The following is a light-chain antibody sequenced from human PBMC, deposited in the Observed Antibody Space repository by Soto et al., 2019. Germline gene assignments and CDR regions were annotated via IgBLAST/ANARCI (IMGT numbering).Light chain of an antibody. CDR1: QSVDYY. J-gene: IGKJ5*01. CDR2: DAS. V-gene: IGKV3-11*01. Sequence: EIVLTQSPATLSLSPGERATLSCRASQSVDYYLAWYQQKPGQAPRLVIYDASNRATGIPARFSGSGSGTDFTLTISSLESEDFAVYYCQQYGSSVTFGQGTRLEIK. CDR3: QQYGSSVT.